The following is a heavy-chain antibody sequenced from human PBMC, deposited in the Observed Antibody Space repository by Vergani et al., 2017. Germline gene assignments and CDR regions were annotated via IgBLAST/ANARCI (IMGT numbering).Heavy chain of an antibody. Sequence: QVQLQESGPGLVKPPGTLSLTCAVSGDSISSNNCWTWVRQPPGKGLEWIGEICHTEDTKYSPSLKSRVNVSGDESRNLFSLRLNSVTAADTAVYYCSTISYSRWGYYFDYWGEGRLVTVSS. CDR3: STISYSRWGYYFDY. CDR2: ICHTEDT. D-gene: IGHD5-18*01. J-gene: IGHJ4*02. CDR1: GDSISSNNC. V-gene: IGHV4-4*03.